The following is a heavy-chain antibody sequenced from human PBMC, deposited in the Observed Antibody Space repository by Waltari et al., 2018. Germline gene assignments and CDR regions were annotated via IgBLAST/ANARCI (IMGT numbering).Heavy chain of an antibody. V-gene: IGHV3-23*01. J-gene: IGHJ4*02. CDR1: GFNFIGYA. CDR3: ARHLYSIDYLELAN. Sequence: EVHLLESGGGLAQPGGSLRLSCAASGFNFIGYAMSWVRRAPGGGREWVSGISDMGVITNYADSLKGRFTVSRDNSKSTLFLHLNSLRAEDTAVYYCARHLYSIDYLELANWGQGTLVTVSS. D-gene: IGHD4-4*01. CDR2: ISDMGVIT.